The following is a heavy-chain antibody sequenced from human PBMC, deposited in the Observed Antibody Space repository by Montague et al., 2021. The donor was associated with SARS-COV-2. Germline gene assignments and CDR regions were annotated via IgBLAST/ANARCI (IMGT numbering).Heavy chain of an antibody. CDR1: GFTFDDYA. D-gene: IGHD3-10*01. Sequence: SLRPSCAASGFTFDDYAMYWVRQAPGKGLEWVSGINWNSGSIGYADSVKGRFTISRDNAENSLYLQMNSLRAEDTALYYCAKDGLIRGVNYFDYWGQGTLVTVSS. V-gene: IGHV3-9*01. CDR2: INWNSGSI. CDR3: AKDGLIRGVNYFDY. J-gene: IGHJ4*02.